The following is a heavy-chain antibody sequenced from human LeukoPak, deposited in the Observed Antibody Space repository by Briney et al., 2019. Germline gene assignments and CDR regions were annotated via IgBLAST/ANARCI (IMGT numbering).Heavy chain of an antibody. CDR3: ARSLWFGELLRALLGY. CDR2: INPSGGST. V-gene: IGHV1-46*01. D-gene: IGHD3-10*01. CDR1: GYTFTSYY. J-gene: IGHJ4*02. Sequence: GASVKVSCKASGYTFTSYYMHWVRQAPGQELEWMGIINPSGGSTSYAQKFQGRVTMTRDTSTSTVYMELSSLRSEDTAVYYCARSLWFGELLRALLGYWGQGTLVTVSS.